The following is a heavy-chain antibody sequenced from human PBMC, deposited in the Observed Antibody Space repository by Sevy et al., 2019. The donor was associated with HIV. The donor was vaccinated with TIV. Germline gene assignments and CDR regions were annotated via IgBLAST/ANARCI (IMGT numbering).Heavy chain of an antibody. CDR3: ARGPPDGSYEYFDS. Sequence: GGSLRLSCAASGFTFSTYNMNWVRQAPGKGLEWVSSISGLSNYIYYADSMKGRFTISRDNAKNTLNLQMNSLRGGDTAVYFCARGPPDGSYEYFDSWGQGILVTVSS. CDR1: GFTFSTYN. D-gene: IGHD3-10*01. CDR2: ISGLSNYI. J-gene: IGHJ4*02. V-gene: IGHV3-21*06.